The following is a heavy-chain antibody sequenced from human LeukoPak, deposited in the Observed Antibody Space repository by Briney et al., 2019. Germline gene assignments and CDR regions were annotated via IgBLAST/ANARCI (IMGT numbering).Heavy chain of an antibody. CDR2: ISSGSTYI. V-gene: IGHV3-21*01. CDR3: ARGAEIVVVVAAQTYYYYYMDV. D-gene: IGHD2-15*01. CDR1: GFSVSSNY. J-gene: IGHJ6*03. Sequence: GGSLRLSCAVSGFSVSSNYMTWVRQAPGKGLEWVSSISSGSTYIYYADSVKGRFTISRDNAKNSLYLQMNSLRAEDTAVYYCARGAEIVVVVAAQTYYYYYMDVWGKGTTVTVSS.